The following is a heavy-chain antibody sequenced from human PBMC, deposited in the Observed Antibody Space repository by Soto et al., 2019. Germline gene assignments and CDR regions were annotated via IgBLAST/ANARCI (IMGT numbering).Heavy chain of an antibody. V-gene: IGHV1-2*04. CDR1: GYTFTGYY. J-gene: IGHJ3*02. D-gene: IGHD2-15*01. Sequence: ASVKVSCKASGYTFTGYYMHWVRQAPGQGLEWMGWINPNSGGTNYAQKFQGWVTMTRDTSISTAYMGLSRLRSDDTAVYYCARGPPRYCSGGSCYAPRTFHAFDIWGQGTMVTVSS. CDR2: INPNSGGT. CDR3: ARGPPRYCSGGSCYAPRTFHAFDI.